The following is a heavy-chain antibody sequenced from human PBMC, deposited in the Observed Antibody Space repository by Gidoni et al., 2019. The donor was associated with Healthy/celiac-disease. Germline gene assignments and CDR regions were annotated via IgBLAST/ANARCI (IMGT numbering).Heavy chain of an antibody. V-gene: IGHV3-30*18. CDR2: ISYDGINK. D-gene: IGHD6-13*01. CDR3: AKDQSLLIAAAGTLDY. J-gene: IGHJ4*02. Sequence: QVQLVESGGGVVQPGRSLSLSCAASGVTFSSYGMHWVRQAPGKGLEWVAVISYDGINKYYADSVNGRFTISRDNSKNTLYLQMNSLRAEDTAVYYCAKDQSLLIAAAGTLDYWGQGTLFTVSS. CDR1: GVTFSSYG.